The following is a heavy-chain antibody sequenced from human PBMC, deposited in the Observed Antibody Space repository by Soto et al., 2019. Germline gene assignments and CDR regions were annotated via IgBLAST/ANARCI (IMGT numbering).Heavy chain of an antibody. CDR3: TRRVVTYGMDV. J-gene: IGHJ6*02. CDR1: GFTFSGSA. D-gene: IGHD2-21*02. V-gene: IGHV3-73*01. Sequence: EVQLVESGGGLVQPGGSLKLSCAASGFTFSGSAMHWVRQASGKGLEWVGRIRSKANSYATAYAASVKGRFTISRDDSKNTAYLQMNSLKTEDTAVYYCTRRVVTYGMDVWGQGTTVTVSS. CDR2: IRSKANSYAT.